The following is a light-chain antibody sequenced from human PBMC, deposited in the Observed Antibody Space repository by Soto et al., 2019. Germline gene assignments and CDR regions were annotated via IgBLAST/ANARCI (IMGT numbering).Light chain of an antibody. CDR2: WAS. CDR1: QSVLYSSNNKNY. J-gene: IGKJ2*01. V-gene: IGKV4-1*01. Sequence: DIVMTQSPDSLAVSLGERATINCKSSQSVLYSSNNKNYLAWYQQKPGQPPKLLIYWASTRESGVPDRFSGSGSGKDFTLTISSLQAEDVARYYCQQCYGIPFTFGQGTKLEIK. CDR3: QQCYGIPFT.